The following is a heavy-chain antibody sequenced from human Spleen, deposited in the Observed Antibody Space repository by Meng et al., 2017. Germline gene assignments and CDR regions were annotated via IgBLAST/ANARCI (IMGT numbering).Heavy chain of an antibody. V-gene: IGHV4-39*01. J-gene: IGHJ4*02. Sequence: QLQLQESGPGLVKPSETLSLPCTFSGGSVSSSSYYWGWIRQPPGKGLEWIGNIYYSGSTYYNPSLKSRVSISVDTSKNQFSLKLSSVTAADTAVYYCARGRPYFDYWGQGTLVTVSS. CDR1: GGSVSSSSYY. CDR3: ARGRPYFDY. CDR2: IYYSGST.